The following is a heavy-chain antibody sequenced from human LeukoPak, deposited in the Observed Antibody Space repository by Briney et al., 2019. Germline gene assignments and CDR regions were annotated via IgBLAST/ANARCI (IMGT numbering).Heavy chain of an antibody. V-gene: IGHV3-43D*03. Sequence: GGSLRLSCAASVFTFDDYAMHWVRQAPGKGLEWVSLINWDGGTTYYADSVKGRFTISRDNSKNSLYLQMNSLRAEDSALYYCAKDIDSRRFYGSGSYPDYWGQGTLVTVSS. D-gene: IGHD3-10*01. CDR2: INWDGGTT. CDR3: AKDIDSRRFYGSGSYPDY. J-gene: IGHJ4*02. CDR1: VFTFDDYA.